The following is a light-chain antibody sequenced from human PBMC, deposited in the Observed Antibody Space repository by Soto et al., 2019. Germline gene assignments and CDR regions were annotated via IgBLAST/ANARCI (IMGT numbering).Light chain of an antibody. CDR2: DAS. CDR1: QDISNH. V-gene: IGKV1-33*01. Sequence: DSQMTQSPSSLSASVGDRVTITCQASQDISNHLNWYQQKPGKAPKLLIYDASNLETGVPSRFSGSGSGTDFTFTISSLQPEDIATYYCQQYDNLPPLAFGGGTRVEIK. J-gene: IGKJ4*01. CDR3: QQYDNLPPLA.